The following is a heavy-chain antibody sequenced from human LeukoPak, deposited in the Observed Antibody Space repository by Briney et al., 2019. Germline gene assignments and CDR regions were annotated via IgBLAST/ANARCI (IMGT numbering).Heavy chain of an antibody. D-gene: IGHD7-27*01. CDR1: GFTFSSYW. J-gene: IGHJ4*02. V-gene: IGHV3-74*01. Sequence: GGSLRLSCAASGFTFSSYWMHWVRQAPGKGLVWVSRINSDGSSTSYADSVKGRFTISRDNAKNTLYLQMNSLRAEDTAVYYCARVSLNWGLDYWGQGTLVTVSS. CDR3: ARVSLNWGLDY. CDR2: INSDGSST.